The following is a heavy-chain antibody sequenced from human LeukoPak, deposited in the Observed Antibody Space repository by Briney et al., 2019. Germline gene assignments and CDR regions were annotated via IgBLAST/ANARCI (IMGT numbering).Heavy chain of an antibody. CDR3: AKASSGYYWTY. D-gene: IGHD3-22*01. J-gene: IGHJ4*02. V-gene: IGHV3-23*01. CDR2: ISGSGGST. Sequence: GGSLRLSCAASGFTFDDYAMHWVRQAPGKGLEWVSAISGSGGSTYYADSVKGRFTISRDNSKNTLYLQMNSLRAEDTAVYYCAKASSGYYWTYWGQGTLVTVSS. CDR1: GFTFDDYA.